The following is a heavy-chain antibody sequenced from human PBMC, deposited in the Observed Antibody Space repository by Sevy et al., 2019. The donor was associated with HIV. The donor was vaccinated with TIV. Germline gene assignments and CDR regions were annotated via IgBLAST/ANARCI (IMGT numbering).Heavy chain of an antibody. D-gene: IGHD6-13*01. J-gene: IGHJ4*02. CDR3: ARDHPIAAGGTGDY. CDR2: ISSSGSTI. V-gene: IGHV3-48*03. Sequence: GGSLRLSCAASGFTFSSYEMNWVRQAPGKGLEWVSYISSSGSTIYYADSVKGRFTISRDNAKNSLYLQMNSLRAEDTAVYYCARDHPIAAGGTGDYWGQGTLVTVSS. CDR1: GFTFSSYE.